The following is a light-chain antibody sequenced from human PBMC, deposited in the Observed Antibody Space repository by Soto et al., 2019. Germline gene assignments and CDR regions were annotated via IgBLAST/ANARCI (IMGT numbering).Light chain of an antibody. Sequence: DIQMTQSPSFLSASVGDRVTITCRATQSVSNFLNWYQQKPGTAPKLLIYGVSSLQSGVPSRFSGSASGTDYTITISNLQPEDFATYYCQQRYSLPRTFGQGTKVEV. CDR2: GVS. CDR1: QSVSNF. V-gene: IGKV1-39*01. J-gene: IGKJ1*01. CDR3: QQRYSLPRT.